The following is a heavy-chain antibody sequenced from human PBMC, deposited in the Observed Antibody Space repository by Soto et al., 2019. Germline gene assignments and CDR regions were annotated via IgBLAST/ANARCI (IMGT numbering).Heavy chain of an antibody. CDR3: ARAVDGGIAALFDY. J-gene: IGHJ4*02. CDR2: FFYTGST. D-gene: IGHD6-13*01. Sequence: PSETLSLTCTVSGGSVTSEHYYWNWIRQPPGKGLEWIGYFFYTGSTNYNPSLKSRVTISVDTSKNQFSLKLSSVTAADTAVYYCARAVDGGIAALFDYWGQGTLVTVSS. V-gene: IGHV4-61*01. CDR1: GGSVTSEHYY.